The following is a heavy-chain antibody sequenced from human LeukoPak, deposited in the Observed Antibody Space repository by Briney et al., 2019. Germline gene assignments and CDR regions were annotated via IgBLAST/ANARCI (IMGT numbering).Heavy chain of an antibody. CDR1: GFTFSSYG. Sequence: PGGSLRLSCAASGFTFSSYGMTWVRQAPGKGLEWVSYISSSSSTIYYADSVRGRFTISRDNAKNAVYLQMTSLRADDTAIYYCARDSGVDDYFDSWGQGTLVTVSS. CDR2: ISSSSSTI. J-gene: IGHJ4*02. D-gene: IGHD6-25*01. V-gene: IGHV3-48*04. CDR3: ARDSGVDDYFDS.